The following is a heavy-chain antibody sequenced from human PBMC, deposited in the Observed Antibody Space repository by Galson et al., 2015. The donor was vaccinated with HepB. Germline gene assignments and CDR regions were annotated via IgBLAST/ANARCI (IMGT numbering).Heavy chain of an antibody. CDR2: ISYDGNSR. V-gene: IGHV3-30-3*01. CDR3: ARDKVTERGGDYYGVDV. CDR1: DFTFNYYT. D-gene: IGHD3-16*01. J-gene: IGHJ6*02. Sequence: SLRLSCAGSDFTFNYYTMHWVRQAPGKGLEWLSFISYDGNSRSYADSVKGRFTISRDDSKSTLYLQMNSLRDDDTALYYCARDKVTERGGDYYGVDVWGQGTTVIVSS.